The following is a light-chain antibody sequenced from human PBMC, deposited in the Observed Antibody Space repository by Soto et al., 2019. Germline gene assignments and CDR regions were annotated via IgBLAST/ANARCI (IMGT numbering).Light chain of an antibody. CDR1: SSDIGAYKY. CDR2: EVS. CDR3: AAWDDSLNGLV. V-gene: IGLV2-14*01. Sequence: QSVLTQPASVSGSPGQSVTISCTGTSSDIGAYKYVSWYQHHPGKSPRLLIYEVSNRPSGVSNRFSASKSGNTASLTISGLQAEDEADYYCAAWDDSLNGLVFGGGTQLTVL. J-gene: IGLJ2*01.